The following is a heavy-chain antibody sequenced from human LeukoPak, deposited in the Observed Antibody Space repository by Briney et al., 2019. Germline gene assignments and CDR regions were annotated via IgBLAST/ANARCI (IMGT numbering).Heavy chain of an antibody. J-gene: IGHJ5*02. CDR2: IYTSGST. CDR1: GGSISSGSYY. CDR3: AIDDSYYDFWSGYSGNWFDP. V-gene: IGHV4-61*02. D-gene: IGHD3-3*01. Sequence: PSETLSLTCTVSGGSISSGSYYWSWIRQPAGKGLEWIGRIYTSGSTNYNPSLKSRVTISVDTSKNQFSLKLSSVTAADTAVYYCAIDDSYYDFWSGYSGNWFDPWGQGTLVTVSS.